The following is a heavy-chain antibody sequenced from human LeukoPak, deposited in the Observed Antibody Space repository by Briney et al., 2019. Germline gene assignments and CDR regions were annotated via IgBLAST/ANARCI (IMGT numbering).Heavy chain of an antibody. J-gene: IGHJ6*03. V-gene: IGHV4-59*01. CDR2: IYYSGST. CDR3: ARTEYSSSPYYYYYMDV. Sequence: SETLSLTCTVSGGSISSYYWSWIRQPPGKGLEWIGYIYYSGSTNYNPSLKSRVTISVDTSKNQFSLKLSSVTAADTAVYYCARTEYSSSPYYYYYMDVWGKGTTVTVSS. CDR1: GGSISSYY. D-gene: IGHD6-6*01.